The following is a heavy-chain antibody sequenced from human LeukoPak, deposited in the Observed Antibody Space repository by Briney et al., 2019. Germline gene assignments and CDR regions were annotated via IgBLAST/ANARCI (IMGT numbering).Heavy chain of an antibody. Sequence: GGSLRLSCAGSGFTFTNFAMTWVRQAPGKGLEWVAVIWYDGSNKYYADSVKGRFTISRDNSKNTLYLQMNSLRAEDTAVYYCARGRNIVATIGAFDYWGQGTLVTVSS. J-gene: IGHJ4*02. D-gene: IGHD5-12*01. CDR1: GFTFTNFA. CDR2: IWYDGSNK. V-gene: IGHV3-33*08. CDR3: ARGRNIVATIGAFDY.